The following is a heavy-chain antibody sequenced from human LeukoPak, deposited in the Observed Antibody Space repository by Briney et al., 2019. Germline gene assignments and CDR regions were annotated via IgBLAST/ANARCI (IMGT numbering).Heavy chain of an antibody. V-gene: IGHV3-7*01. CDR2: IKPDGANK. CDR3: ARGSNWGGDY. D-gene: IGHD6-13*01. J-gene: IGHJ4*02. Sequence: PGGSLRLSCAASGFTFSSYEMNWVRQAPGKGLEWVATIKPDGANKYYVDSVMGRFTMSRDNAKNSLYLQMNSLRVEDTAVYYCARGSNWGGDYWGQGTLVTVSS. CDR1: GFTFSSYE.